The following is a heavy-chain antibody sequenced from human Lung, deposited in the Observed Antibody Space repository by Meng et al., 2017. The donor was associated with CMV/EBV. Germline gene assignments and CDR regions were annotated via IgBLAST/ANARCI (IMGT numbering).Heavy chain of an antibody. J-gene: IGHJ6*02. V-gene: IGHV3-53*01. CDR2: IYSDGYT. CDR1: GFTVRNNY. D-gene: IGHD2-2*01. Sequence: GXXRLSCAASGFTVRNNYMSWVRQAPGKGLEWVSVIYSDGYTYYADSVKGRFTISRDNSKDTLYLQMNSLRAEDTAVYYCAREGYCSSTTCSSYYYGMDVWXQGTTVTVSS. CDR3: AREGYCSSTTCSSYYYGMDV.